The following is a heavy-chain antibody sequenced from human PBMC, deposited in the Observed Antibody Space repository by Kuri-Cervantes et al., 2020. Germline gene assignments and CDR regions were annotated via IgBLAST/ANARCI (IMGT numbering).Heavy chain of an antibody. CDR1: GFTFDDYA. CDR2: ISWNSGSI. J-gene: IGHJ4*02. CDR3: ARDCSSTSCYAVY. D-gene: IGHD2-2*01. V-gene: IGHV3-9*01. Sequence: SLKISCAASGFTFDDYAMHWVRQAPGKGLEWVSGISWNSGSIGYADPVKGRFTISRDNAKNTLYLQMNSLRAEDTAVYYCARDCSSTSCYAVYWGQGTLVTVSS.